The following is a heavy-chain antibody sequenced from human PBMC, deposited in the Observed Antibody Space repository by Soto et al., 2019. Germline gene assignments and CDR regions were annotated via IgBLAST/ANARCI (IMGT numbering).Heavy chain of an antibody. D-gene: IGHD5-18*01. CDR2: IYSGGST. V-gene: IGHV3-66*01. CDR3: ARARMQLWPNYYDDGLDV. J-gene: IGHJ6*02. CDR1: GFTVSTNF. Sequence: EVQLVEPGGGLVQPGGSLRLSCAASGFTVSTNFMTWVRQAPGKGLEWVSVIYSGGSTFYADSVKGRFTFTRDNSKNTVYFQMNSLRVEDTAVYYCARARMQLWPNYYDDGLDVWGQGTTVTVSS.